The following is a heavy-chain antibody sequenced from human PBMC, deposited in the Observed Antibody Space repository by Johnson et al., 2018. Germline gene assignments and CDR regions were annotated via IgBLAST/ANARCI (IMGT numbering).Heavy chain of an antibody. Sequence: VQLVESGGGLVQPGGSLKLSCAASGFTFGGSAIHWVRQASGKGLEWVGRIINKANNYATAYAASVEDRFTVSRDDSGNTAYLQMNSLKTEDTAVYYCARGPNDYRDSFDIWGQGTMVTVSS. CDR3: ARGPNDYRDSFDI. J-gene: IGHJ3*02. D-gene: IGHD4-11*01. V-gene: IGHV3-73*01. CDR1: GFTFGGSA. CDR2: IINKANNYAT.